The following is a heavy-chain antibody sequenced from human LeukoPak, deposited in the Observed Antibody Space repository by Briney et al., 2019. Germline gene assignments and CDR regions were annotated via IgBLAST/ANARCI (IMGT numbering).Heavy chain of an antibody. J-gene: IGHJ5*02. D-gene: IGHD3-3*01. CDR1: GGSISSGSYY. Sequence: SQTLSLTCTVSGGSISSGSYYWSWIRQPAGKGLEWIGRIYTSGSTNYNPSLKSRVTISVDTSKNQFSPKLSSVTAADTAVYYCASYDFWSGYYRAWGQGTLVTVSS. CDR2: IYTSGST. CDR3: ASYDFWSGYYRA. V-gene: IGHV4-61*02.